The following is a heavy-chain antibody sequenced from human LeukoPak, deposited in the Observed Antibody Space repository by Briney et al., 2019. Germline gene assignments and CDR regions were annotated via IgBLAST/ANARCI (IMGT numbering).Heavy chain of an antibody. D-gene: IGHD2-2*01. V-gene: IGHV1-18*01. Sequence: ASVKVSCTASGYTFTSYGISWVRQAPGQGLEWMGWISAYNGNTNYAQKLQGRVTMTTDTSTSTAYMELRSLRSDDTAVYYCARGKVDIVVVPAADFDYWGQGTLVTVSS. CDR1: GYTFTSYG. CDR3: ARGKVDIVVVPAADFDY. J-gene: IGHJ4*02. CDR2: ISAYNGNT.